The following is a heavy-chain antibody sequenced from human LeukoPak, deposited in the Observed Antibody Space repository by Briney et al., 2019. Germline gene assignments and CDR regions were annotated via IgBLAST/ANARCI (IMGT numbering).Heavy chain of an antibody. CDR2: MNPDSGNT. J-gene: IGHJ3*02. CDR1: AYSFSTYD. V-gene: IGHV1-8*03. Sequence: ASVKVSCKASAYSFSTYDINWVRQATGQGLEWMGWMNPDSGNTGYAQKFQGRVTITRNTSISTAYMELSSLKSDDTAVYYCARRLGLRWDLQAFDIWGQGTMATVSS. CDR3: ARRLGLRWDLQAFDI. D-gene: IGHD4-23*01.